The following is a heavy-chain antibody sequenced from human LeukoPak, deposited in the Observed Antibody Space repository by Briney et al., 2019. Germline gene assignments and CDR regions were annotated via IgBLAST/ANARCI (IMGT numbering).Heavy chain of an antibody. V-gene: IGHV3-30*04. J-gene: IGHJ4*02. CDR3: ARRAPSHDFDT. CDR1: GFTFSSYA. Sequence: PGGSLRLSCAASGFTFSSYAMRWVRQAPGKGLEWVAVISYDGSNKYYADSVKGLFTTSRDTAKNSLYIHMYSPRVEETALYYSARRAPSHDFDTSGQGKLVTVSS. CDR2: ISYDGSNK.